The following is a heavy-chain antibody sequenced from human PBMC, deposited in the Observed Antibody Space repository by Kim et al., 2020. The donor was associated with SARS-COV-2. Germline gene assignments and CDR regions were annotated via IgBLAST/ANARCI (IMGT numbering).Heavy chain of an antibody. V-gene: IGHV3-21*01. D-gene: IGHD2-8*01. CDR1: GFPFSNYI. CDR2: ISASGSYK. Sequence: GGSLRLSCTASGFPFSNYIINWVRQAPGKGLEWVSFISASGSYKFYADSVKGRFTVSRDNGENSLYLQMNSLRVEDTAVYYCARDGHCPKGVCSYYGMDVWGQGSTVTVSS. J-gene: IGHJ6*02. CDR3: ARDGHCPKGVCSYYGMDV.